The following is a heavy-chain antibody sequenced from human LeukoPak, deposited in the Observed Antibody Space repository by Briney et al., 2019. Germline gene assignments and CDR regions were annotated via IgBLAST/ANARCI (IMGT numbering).Heavy chain of an antibody. J-gene: IGHJ3*02. CDR3: ARHRPRTEIGYAFDI. Sequence: SVTLSLTCTVSGGPISNYYWSWIRQPPGKGLEWIGYIFYSGGTNYNPSLKSRVTISVDTSKNQFSLRLSSVTAADTAVYYCARHRPRTEIGYAFDIWGQGTVVIVSS. CDR1: GGPISNYY. D-gene: IGHD5-24*01. CDR2: IFYSGGT. V-gene: IGHV4-59*08.